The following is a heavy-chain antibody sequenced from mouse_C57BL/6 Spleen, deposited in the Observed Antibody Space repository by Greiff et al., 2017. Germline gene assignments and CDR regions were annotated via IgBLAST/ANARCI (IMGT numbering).Heavy chain of an antibody. J-gene: IGHJ2*01. CDR2: IYPGDGDT. CDR3: ARSPLLITTVVEGDY. V-gene: IGHV1-80*01. D-gene: IGHD1-1*01. Sequence: VKLQESGAELVKPGASVKISCKASGYAFSSYWMNWVKQRPGKGLEWIGQIYPGDGDTNYNGKFKGKATLTADKSSSTAYMQLSSLTSEDTAVYFGARSPLLITTVVEGDYWGQGTTLTVSS. CDR1: GYAFSSYW.